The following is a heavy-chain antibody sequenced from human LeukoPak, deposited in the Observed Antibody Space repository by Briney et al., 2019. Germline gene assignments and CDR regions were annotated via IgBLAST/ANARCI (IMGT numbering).Heavy chain of an antibody. D-gene: IGHD1-1*01. CDR1: GGSIGSSTYY. CDR2: IYYNGDT. Sequence: PSETLSLTCTVSGGSIGSSTYYWVWIRQPPGKGLERIGSIYYNGDTYYSPSLQSRVSISVATSKNQFSLKLSSVTAADTAVYYCARERLSYYYMDAWGKGTTVTVSS. J-gene: IGHJ6*03. CDR3: ARERLSYYYMDA. V-gene: IGHV4-39*07.